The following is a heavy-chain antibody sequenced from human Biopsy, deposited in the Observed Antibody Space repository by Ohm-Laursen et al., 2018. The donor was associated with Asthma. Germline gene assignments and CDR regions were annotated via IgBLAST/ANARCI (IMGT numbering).Heavy chain of an antibody. Sequence: SVKVSCKSLGGTFNTYVIGWVRQAPGQGLEWMGGINSVFGTATYPQKFQDRVTITADDSTSTVYMELSSLRSEDTAVYYCARKAGSCISRTCYSLDLWGQGTLVTVSS. D-gene: IGHD2-2*01. V-gene: IGHV1-69*13. J-gene: IGHJ5*02. CDR2: INSVFGTA. CDR1: GGTFNTYV. CDR3: ARKAGSCISRTCYSLDL.